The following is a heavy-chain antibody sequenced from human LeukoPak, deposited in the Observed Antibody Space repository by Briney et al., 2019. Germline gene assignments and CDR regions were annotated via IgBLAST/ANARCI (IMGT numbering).Heavy chain of an antibody. D-gene: IGHD6-19*01. V-gene: IGHV4-4*07. CDR1: GGSISSYY. J-gene: IGHJ4*02. Sequence: ASETLSLTCTVSGGSISSYYWSWIRQPAGKGLEWIGRIYTSGSTNYNPSLKSRVTMSVDTSKNQFSLKLSSLTAADTAVYYCARESEWLANFDYWGQGTLVTVSS. CDR3: ARESEWLANFDY. CDR2: IYTSGST.